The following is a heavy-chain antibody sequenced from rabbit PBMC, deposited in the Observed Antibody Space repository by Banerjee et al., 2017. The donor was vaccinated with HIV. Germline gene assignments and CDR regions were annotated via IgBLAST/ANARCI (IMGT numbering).Heavy chain of an antibody. D-gene: IGHD4-2*01. CDR2: INTSTGNT. J-gene: IGHJ3*01. Sequence: QEQLEESGGGLVQPEGSLTLTCTASGFDLSSSYYMCWVRQAPGKGLEWIACINTSTGNTVYASWAKGRLTISKTSSTTVTLQMNSLTAADTATYFCARGDAGSSWGLDLWGPGTLVTVS. CDR3: ARGDAGSSWGLDL. CDR1: GFDLSSSYY. V-gene: IGHV1S45*01.